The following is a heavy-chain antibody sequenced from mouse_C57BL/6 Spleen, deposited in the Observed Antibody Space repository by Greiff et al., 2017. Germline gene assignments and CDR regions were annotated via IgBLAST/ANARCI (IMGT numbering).Heavy chain of an antibody. V-gene: IGHV1-81*01. D-gene: IGHD1-1*01. CDR1: GYTFTSYG. CDR2: IYPRSGNT. CDR3: ARPTVVAPYDY. J-gene: IGHJ2*01. Sequence: QVQLQQSGAELARPGASVKLSCKASGYTFTSYGISWVKQRTGQGLEWIGEIYPRSGNTYYNEKFKGKATLTADKSSSTAYMELRSPTSEDSTVYFCARPTVVAPYDYWGQGTTLTVSS.